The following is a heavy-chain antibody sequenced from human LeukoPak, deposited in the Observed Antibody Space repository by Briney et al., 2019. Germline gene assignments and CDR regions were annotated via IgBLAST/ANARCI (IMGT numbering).Heavy chain of an antibody. J-gene: IGHJ3*02. CDR2: IKSKTDGGTT. D-gene: IGHD3-22*01. CDR3: STDATVIVVVLEAFDI. Sequence: GGSLRLSCAASGFTFSNAWMSWVRQAPGKGLEWVGRIKSKTDGGTTDYAAPVKGRFTISRDDSKNTLYRQMNSLKTEDTAVYYCSTDATVIVVVLEAFDIWGQGTMVTVSS. V-gene: IGHV3-15*01. CDR1: GFTFSNAW.